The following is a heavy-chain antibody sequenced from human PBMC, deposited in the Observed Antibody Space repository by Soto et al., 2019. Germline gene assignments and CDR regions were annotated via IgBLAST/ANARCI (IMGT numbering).Heavy chain of an antibody. J-gene: IGHJ4*02. CDR1: GFTFSRYG. D-gene: IGHD6-19*01. Sequence: QVHLVESGGGVVQPGRPLRLSCAASGFTFSRYGMHWVRQAPGKGLEWVGVIVRDGGQKQYADSVRGRLTISRHNSRDTLYLGLSSVTLAPAAGYCCGRAVAVEPKGLAYWCQGLLVTVSS. CDR3: GRAVAVEPKGLAY. V-gene: IGHV3-33*01. CDR2: IVRDGGQK.